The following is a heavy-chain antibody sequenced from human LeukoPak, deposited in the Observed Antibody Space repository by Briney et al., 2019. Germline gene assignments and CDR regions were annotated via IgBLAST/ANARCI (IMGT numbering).Heavy chain of an antibody. V-gene: IGHV4-39*07. CDR1: GGSITSSSYY. D-gene: IGHD2-2*01. CDR3: ATSGGYCGSTTCHTTWFAP. Sequence: SETLSLTCTVSGGSITSSSYYWGWLRQPPGKGLEWIGSIYYSGSTYYNPSLQNRVTISLGTSKNQFSLNLNSVTAADTAVYYCATSGGYCGSTTCHTTWFAPWGQGTLVTVSS. J-gene: IGHJ5*02. CDR2: IYYSGST.